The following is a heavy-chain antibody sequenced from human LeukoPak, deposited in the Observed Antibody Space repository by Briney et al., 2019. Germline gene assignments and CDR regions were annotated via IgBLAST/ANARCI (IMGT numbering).Heavy chain of an antibody. CDR3: AKLGSSDYGWFGEFDY. CDR1: GGSISSSSYY. V-gene: IGHV4-39*01. Sequence: PSETLSLTCTVSGGSISSSSYYWGWIRQPPGKGLEWIGSIYYSGSTYYNPSLKSRVTISVDTSKNQFSLKLSSVTAADTAVYYCAKLGSSDYGWFGEFDYWGQGTLVTVSS. CDR2: IYYSGST. D-gene: IGHD3-10*01. J-gene: IGHJ4*01.